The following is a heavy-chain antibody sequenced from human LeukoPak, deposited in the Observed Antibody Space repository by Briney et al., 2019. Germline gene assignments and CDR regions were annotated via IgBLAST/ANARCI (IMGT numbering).Heavy chain of an antibody. CDR3: ARLSSGDAFDI. V-gene: IGHV3-33*01. CDR2: IWYDGSNK. J-gene: IGHJ3*02. D-gene: IGHD3-22*01. CDR1: GFTFSNYG. Sequence: PGGSLRLSCAASGFTFSNYGMHWVRQAPGKGLEWVAAIWYDGSNKYYGDSVKGRFTISRDNAKNSLYLQMNSLRAEDTAVYYCARLSSGDAFDIWGQGTMVTVYS.